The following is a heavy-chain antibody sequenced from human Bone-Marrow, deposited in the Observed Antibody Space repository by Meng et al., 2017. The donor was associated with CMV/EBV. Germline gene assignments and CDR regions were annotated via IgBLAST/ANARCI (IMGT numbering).Heavy chain of an antibody. CDR2: ILHDGSNK. D-gene: IGHD3-3*01. CDR1: GFTFSSYA. Sequence: GESLKISCEASGFTFSSYAMHWVRQAPGKGLEWVAIILHDGSNKDYADSVKGRFTISRDNTKNTVHLQMNSLRVEDTANYYCARDRLSPFYDSGSGAHATTHGVDVWGQGTTVTVSS. CDR3: ARDRLSPFYDSGSGAHATTHGVDV. J-gene: IGHJ6*02. V-gene: IGHV3-30-3*01.